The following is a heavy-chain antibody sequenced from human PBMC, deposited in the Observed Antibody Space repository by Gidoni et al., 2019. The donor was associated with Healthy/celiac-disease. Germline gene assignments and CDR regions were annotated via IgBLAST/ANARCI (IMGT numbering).Heavy chain of an antibody. D-gene: IGHD3-10*01. CDR2: IYSGGST. J-gene: IGHJ4*02. Sequence: EVQLVESGGGLIQTGGSLRLSCAASGFTVSSNYMSWVRQAPGKGLEWVSVIYSGGSTYYADSVKGRFTISRDNSKNTLYLQMNSLRAEDTAVYYCARDPDSPWDRGVWGQGTLVTVSS. CDR3: ARDPDSPWDRGV. CDR1: GFTVSSNY. V-gene: IGHV3-53*01.